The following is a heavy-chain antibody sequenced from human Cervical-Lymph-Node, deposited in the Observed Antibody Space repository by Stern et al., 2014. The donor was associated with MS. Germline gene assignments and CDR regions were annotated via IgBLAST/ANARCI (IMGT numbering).Heavy chain of an antibody. CDR2: IYPADSDT. D-gene: IGHD3-22*01. V-gene: IGHV5-51*01. CDR3: VRRRDSAGYDTFDL. CDR1: GYTFSNFW. Sequence: EMQLVESGAEVKKPGESLKISCRTSGYTFSNFWIGWVRQMPGKGLEWMGVIYPADSDTTYSPSFQGQVTILADESISTAYLQWRSLKASDTAMYYCVRRRDSAGYDTFDLWGQGTMLIVSS. J-gene: IGHJ3*01.